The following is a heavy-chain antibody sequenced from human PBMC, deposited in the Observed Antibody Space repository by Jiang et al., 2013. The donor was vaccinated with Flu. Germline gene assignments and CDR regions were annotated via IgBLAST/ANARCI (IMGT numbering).Heavy chain of an antibody. CDR3: ARGGGYAFDYYYYGMDV. CDR1: GGSISSGDYY. Sequence: TLSLTCTVSGGSISSGDYYWSWIRQPPRKGLEWIGYIYYSGSTYYNPSLKSRVTISVDTSKNQFSLKLSSVTAADTAVYYCARGGGYAFDYYYYGMDVWGQGTTVTVSS. CDR2: IYYSGST. D-gene: IGHD5-12*01. J-gene: IGHJ6*02. V-gene: IGHV4-30-4*01.